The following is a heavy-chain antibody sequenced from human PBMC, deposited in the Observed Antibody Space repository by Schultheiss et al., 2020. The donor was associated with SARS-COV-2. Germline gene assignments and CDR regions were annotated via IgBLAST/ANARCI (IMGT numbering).Heavy chain of an antibody. CDR1: GYSFTSYW. CDR3: ARDFRQRFDP. J-gene: IGHJ5*02. CDR2: IYPGDSDT. V-gene: IGHV5-51*01. D-gene: IGHD3-3*01. Sequence: GGSLRLSSKGSGYSFTSYWIGWVRQMPGKGLEWMGIIYPGDSDTRYSPSFQGQVTFSADKSISTAYLQWSSLKASDTAMYYCARDFRQRFDPWGQGTLVTVSS.